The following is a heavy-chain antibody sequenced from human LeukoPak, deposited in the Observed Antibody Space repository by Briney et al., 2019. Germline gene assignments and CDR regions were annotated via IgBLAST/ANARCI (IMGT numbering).Heavy chain of an antibody. D-gene: IGHD2-21*02. Sequence: SETLSLTCTVSGGSIDDYYWSWIRQPPGKGLEWIGYIYYTGSTSYNPSLQSRLTISIDTSKTQFSLRLTSVTAADTAVYFCARGVTQWGQGTLVTVSS. CDR3: ARGVTQ. J-gene: IGHJ4*02. CDR1: GGSIDDYY. V-gene: IGHV4-59*01. CDR2: IYYTGST.